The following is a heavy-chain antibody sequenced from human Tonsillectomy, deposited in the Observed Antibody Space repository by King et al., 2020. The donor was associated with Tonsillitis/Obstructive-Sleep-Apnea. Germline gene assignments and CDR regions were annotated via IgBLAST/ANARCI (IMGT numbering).Heavy chain of an antibody. V-gene: IGHV3-30*18. Sequence: VQLVESGGGVVQPGRSLRLSCAASGFTFSNYGMHWVRQAPGKGLEWVAVISYDGTNVYYGDSVKGRFTISRDNSKNTLYLQMNSLRAEDTAVYYCAKDTGPIAVAGEFDYWGQGTLVTVSS. J-gene: IGHJ4*02. D-gene: IGHD6-19*01. CDR2: ISYDGTNV. CDR1: GFTFSNYG. CDR3: AKDTGPIAVAGEFDY.